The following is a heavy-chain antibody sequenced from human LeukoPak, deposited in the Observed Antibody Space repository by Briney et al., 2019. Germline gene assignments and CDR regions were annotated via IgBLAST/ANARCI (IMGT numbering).Heavy chain of an antibody. Sequence: GASVKVSCKAPGGTFSSYAISWVRQAPGQGLEWMGRIIPIFGIANYAQKFQGRVTITADKSTSTAYMELSSLRSEDTAVYYCASSYDSSGYYTEPIDYWGQGTLVTVSS. CDR3: ASSYDSSGYYTEPIDY. V-gene: IGHV1-69*04. D-gene: IGHD3-22*01. J-gene: IGHJ4*02. CDR2: IIPIFGIA. CDR1: GGTFSSYA.